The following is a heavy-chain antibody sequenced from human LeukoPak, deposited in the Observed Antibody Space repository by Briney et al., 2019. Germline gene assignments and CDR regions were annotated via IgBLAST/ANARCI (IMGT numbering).Heavy chain of an antibody. D-gene: IGHD1-26*01. CDR3: TRDSGTYNWFDP. CDR2: MDKETNLYAT. CDR1: GFTFSDSA. Sequence: GGSLRLSCVASGFTFSDSAIHWVRQSSGKGLEWIGHMDKETNLYATALAASVKGRFTVSRDDSKNTAYMHMNSLKTEDTALYYCTRDSGTYNWFDPWGQGTLVTVSS. J-gene: IGHJ5*02. V-gene: IGHV3-73*01.